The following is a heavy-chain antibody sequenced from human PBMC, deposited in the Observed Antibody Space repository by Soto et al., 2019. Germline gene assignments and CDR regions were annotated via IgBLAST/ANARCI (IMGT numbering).Heavy chain of an antibody. D-gene: IGHD3-16*01. CDR1: GFTITNNY. J-gene: IGHJ6*02. CDR2: IDSGGDT. V-gene: IGHV3-53*01. CDR3: ARGGSLYYYYGIDV. Sequence: LRLSCAASGFTITNNYMTWVRQAPGKGLEWVSLIDSGGDTYYADSVKGRFTLSRDSSKNTLYLQMDSLRTEDTAVYNCARGGSLYYYYGIDVWGQGTTVTVSS.